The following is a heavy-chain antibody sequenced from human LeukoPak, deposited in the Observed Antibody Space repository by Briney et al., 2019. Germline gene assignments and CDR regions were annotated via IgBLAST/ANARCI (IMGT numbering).Heavy chain of an antibody. V-gene: IGHV4-39*01. CDR1: GGSITSSHQY. J-gene: IGHJ4*02. Sequence: PSETLSLTCTVSGGSITSSHQYWGWIRQPPGKGLEWIGRIYYSGNPYSNPSLKSRLTISVNTSKNQFSLKLTSVTAADAAVYYCARQTAVAAGYYFDYWGPGTLVTVSS. D-gene: IGHD6-19*01. CDR3: ARQTAVAAGYYFDY. CDR2: IYYSGNP.